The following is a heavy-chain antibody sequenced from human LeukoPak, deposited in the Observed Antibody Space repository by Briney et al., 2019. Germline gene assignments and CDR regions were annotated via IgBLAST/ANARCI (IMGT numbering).Heavy chain of an antibody. CDR3: AKASIFGDTKYFQH. Sequence: PGGSLRLSCAASGFTFSGYAMSWVRQAPGKGLEWVSGVSSSGGSTYYTDSVKGRFTISRDNSKNTLYLQMNSLRAEDTAVYYCAKASIFGDTKYFQHWGQGTLVTVSS. V-gene: IGHV3-23*01. CDR1: GFTFSGYA. J-gene: IGHJ1*01. D-gene: IGHD3-3*01. CDR2: VSSSGGST.